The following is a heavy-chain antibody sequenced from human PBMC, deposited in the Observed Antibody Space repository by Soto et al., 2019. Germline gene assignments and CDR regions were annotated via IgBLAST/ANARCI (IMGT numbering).Heavy chain of an antibody. J-gene: IGHJ4*02. D-gene: IGHD5-18*01. V-gene: IGHV3-7*03. Sequence: GWSLRLSCAASGISTSSYWMGWVRQAPGRGLEWVASIKNDGSEKYYMDSLKGRFTISRDNALNSLYLQMNSLRAEDTAVYFCVTGYHSDYWGQGTLVTVSS. CDR1: GISTSSYW. CDR2: IKNDGSEK. CDR3: VTGYHSDY.